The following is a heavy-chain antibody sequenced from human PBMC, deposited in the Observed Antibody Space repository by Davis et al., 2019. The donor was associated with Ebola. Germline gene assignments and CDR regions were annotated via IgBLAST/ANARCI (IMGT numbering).Heavy chain of an antibody. CDR1: GYNFRDYW. J-gene: IGHJ4*02. CDR3: ARQESLYGSSDY. CDR2: IYPGDSDT. Sequence: GESLKISCQGSGYNFRDYWIVWVRQMPGKGLEWMGIIYPGDSDTRYSPSFQGQVTISADKSISTAYLQWSSLKASDTAMYYCARQESLYGSSDYWGQGTLVTVSS. V-gene: IGHV5-51*01. D-gene: IGHD2/OR15-2a*01.